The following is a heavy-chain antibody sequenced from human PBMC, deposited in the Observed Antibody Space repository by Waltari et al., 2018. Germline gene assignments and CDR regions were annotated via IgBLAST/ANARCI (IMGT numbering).Heavy chain of an antibody. CDR2: ISSSSSYI. CDR3: AREAAAGPYFDY. V-gene: IGHV3-21*01. D-gene: IGHD6-13*01. J-gene: IGHJ4*02. Sequence: VQLVQSGAEVKKPGASVKVSCKASGYTFTSYYMHWVRQAPGKGLEWVSSISSSSSYIYYADSVKGRFTISRDNAKNSLYLQMNSLRAEDTAVYYCAREAAAGPYFDYWGQGTLVTVSS. CDR1: GYTFTSYY.